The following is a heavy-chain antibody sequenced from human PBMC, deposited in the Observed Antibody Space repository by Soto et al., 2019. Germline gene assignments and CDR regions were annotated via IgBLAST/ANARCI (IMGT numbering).Heavy chain of an antibody. D-gene: IGHD2-15*01. Sequence: QITLKESGPTLVKPTQTLTLTCTFSGFSLTTGGVGVGWIRQPPGKAPEWLAIIYWTGDKRYSPSLKSRLTLTKGTSTTQVVFTMTNTDPVDTATYYCAHRRSGESGGSYCFDYWGQGILVTVSS. J-gene: IGHJ4*02. CDR2: IYWTGDK. CDR3: AHRRSGESGGSYCFDY. CDR1: GFSLTTGGVG. V-gene: IGHV2-5*01.